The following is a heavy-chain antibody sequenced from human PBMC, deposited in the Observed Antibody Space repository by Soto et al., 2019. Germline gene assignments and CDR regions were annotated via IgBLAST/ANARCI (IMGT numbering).Heavy chain of an antibody. CDR2: IKSKTDGGTT. Sequence: EVQLVESGGGLVKPGGSLRLSCAASGFTFSNAWMSWVRQAPGKGLEWVGRIKSKTDGGTTDYAAPVKGRFTISRDDSKNTLYLQMNSLKTEDTAVYYCTTPYSQWLVRESYYYYYGMDVWGQGTTVTVSS. CDR1: GFTFSNAW. D-gene: IGHD6-19*01. J-gene: IGHJ6*02. V-gene: IGHV3-15*01. CDR3: TTPYSQWLVRESYYYYYGMDV.